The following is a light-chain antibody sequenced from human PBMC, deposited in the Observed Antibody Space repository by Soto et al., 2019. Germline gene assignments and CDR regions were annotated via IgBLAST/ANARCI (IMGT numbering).Light chain of an antibody. Sequence: TVMTQSPATLSVSPGDRATLSCRASQSVSSNLAWYQQKPGQPPRLLIYDISTRATGIPTRFSGSGSGTEFTLTISSLQSEDFAVYYCQQYNSWPLTFGGGTKVDIK. CDR1: QSVSSN. J-gene: IGKJ4*01. CDR2: DIS. CDR3: QQYNSWPLT. V-gene: IGKV3D-15*01.